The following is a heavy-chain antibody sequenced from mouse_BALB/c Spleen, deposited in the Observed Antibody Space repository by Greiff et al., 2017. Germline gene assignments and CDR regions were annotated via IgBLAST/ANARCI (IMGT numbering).Heavy chain of an antibody. CDR2: INPYNDGT. J-gene: IGHJ2*01. CDR1: GYTFTSYV. D-gene: IGHD1-2*01. CDR3: ARGGYYGPDYFDY. Sequence: VQLQQSGPELVKPGASVKMSCKASGYTFTSYVMHWVKQKPGQGLEWIGYINPYNDGTKYNEKFKGKATLTSDKSSSTAYMELSSLTSEDSAVYYCARGGYYGPDYFDYWGQGTTLTVSS. V-gene: IGHV1-14*01.